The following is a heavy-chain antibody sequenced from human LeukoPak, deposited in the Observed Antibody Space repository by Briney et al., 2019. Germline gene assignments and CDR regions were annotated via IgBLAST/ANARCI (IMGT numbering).Heavy chain of an antibody. D-gene: IGHD2-15*01. CDR3: ARGRYCSGGSCYSYFDY. CDR2: INHSGST. V-gene: IGHV4-34*01. CDR1: GGSFSGYY. J-gene: IGHJ4*02. Sequence: KPSETLSLTCAVYGGSFSGYYWSWIRQPPGKGLEWIGEINHSGSTNYNPSLKSRVTISVDTSKNQFSLKLSSVTAADTAVYYCARGRYCSGGSCYSYFDYWGQGTLVTVSS.